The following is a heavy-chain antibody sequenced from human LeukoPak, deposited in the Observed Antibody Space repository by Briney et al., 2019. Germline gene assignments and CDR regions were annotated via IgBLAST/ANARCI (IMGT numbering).Heavy chain of an antibody. CDR2: IYHSGST. CDR3: ARAAGRIPYYFDY. D-gene: IGHD6-19*01. CDR1: GGSISSSNW. Sequence: SETLSLTCTVSGGSISSSNWWSWVRQPPGKGLEWIGEIYHSGSTNYNPPLKSRVTISVDKSKNQFSLKLSSVTAADTAVYYCARAAGRIPYYFDYWGQGTLVTVSS. J-gene: IGHJ4*02. V-gene: IGHV4-4*02.